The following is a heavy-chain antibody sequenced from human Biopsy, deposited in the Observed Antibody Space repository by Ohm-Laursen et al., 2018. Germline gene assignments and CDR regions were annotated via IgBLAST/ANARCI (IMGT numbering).Heavy chain of an antibody. J-gene: IGHJ5*02. V-gene: IGHV6-1*01. CDR2: TYYRTKWFN. CDR3: ARETPTGIPFNWFDP. D-gene: IGHD1-1*01. Sequence: QTLSLTCAISGDSVSSNDAAWNWIRQSPSRGLEWLGRTYYRTKWFNEYAVFVKSRISINPDTSKDQFSLQLNSVTPEDTAVYCCARETPTGIPFNWFDPWGQGALVTVSS. CDR1: GDSVSSNDAA.